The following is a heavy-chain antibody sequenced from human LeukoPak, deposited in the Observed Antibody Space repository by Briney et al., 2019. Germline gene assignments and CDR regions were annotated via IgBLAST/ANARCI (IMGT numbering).Heavy chain of an antibody. Sequence: PSETLSLTCAVYGGSFSGYYWSWIRQPPGKGLEWIGYIYYSGSTNYNPSLKSRVTISVDTSKNQFSLKLSSVTAADTAVYYCARDPSLERSESFDYWGQGTLVTVSS. CDR3: ARDPSLERSESFDY. V-gene: IGHV4-59*12. J-gene: IGHJ4*02. D-gene: IGHD1-1*01. CDR2: IYYSGST. CDR1: GGSFSGYY.